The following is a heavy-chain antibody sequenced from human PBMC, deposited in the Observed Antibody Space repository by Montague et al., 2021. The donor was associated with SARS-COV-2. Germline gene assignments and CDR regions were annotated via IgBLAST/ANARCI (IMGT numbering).Heavy chain of an antibody. Sequence: STNYNPSLKSRVTISVDTSKNQFSLKLSPVTAADTAVYYCARGDVVVVAANDYYYGMDVWSQRTTVTVSS. V-gene: IGHV4-59*09. CDR3: ARGDVVVVAANDYYYGMDV. D-gene: IGHD2-15*01. J-gene: IGHJ6*02. CDR2: ST.